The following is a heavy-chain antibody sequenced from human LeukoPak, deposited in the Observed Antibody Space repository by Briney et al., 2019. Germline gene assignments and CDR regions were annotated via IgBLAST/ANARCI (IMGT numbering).Heavy chain of an antibody. D-gene: IGHD5-18*01. V-gene: IGHV3-66*01. CDR3: ARARGGIQLWLRY. CDR1: GFTVSSNY. CDR2: IYSGGST. Sequence: GGSLRLSCAASGFTVSSNYMSWVRQAPGKGLEWVSVIYSGGSTYYADTVKGRFTISRDNSKNTLYLQMNSLRAEDTAVYYCARARGGIQLWLRYWGQGTLVTVSS. J-gene: IGHJ4*02.